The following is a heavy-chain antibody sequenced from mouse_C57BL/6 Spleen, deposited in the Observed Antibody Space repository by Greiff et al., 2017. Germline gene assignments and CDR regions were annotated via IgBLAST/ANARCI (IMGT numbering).Heavy chain of an antibody. CDR2: FYPGSGSI. J-gene: IGHJ1*03. D-gene: IGHD2-5*01. V-gene: IGHV1-62-2*01. CDR3: ARHEGDYSNYEGYWYFDV. Sequence: QVQLQQSGAELVKPGASVKLSCKASGYTFTEYTIHWVKQRSGQGLEWIGWFYPGSGSIKYNEKFKDKATLTADKSSSTVYRELSRVTSEDSAVYFGARHEGDYSNYEGYWYFDVWGTGTTVTVSS. CDR1: GYTFTEYT.